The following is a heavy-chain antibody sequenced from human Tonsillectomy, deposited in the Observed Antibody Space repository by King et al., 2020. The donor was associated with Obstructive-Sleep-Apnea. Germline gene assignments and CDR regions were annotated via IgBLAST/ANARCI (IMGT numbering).Heavy chain of an antibody. CDR1: GLTFSSYW. CDR3: ARPTVTLEY. J-gene: IGHJ4*02. V-gene: IGHV3-74*01. CDR2: INPDGSVA. D-gene: IGHD4-17*01. Sequence: VQLVESGGALVQPGGSLRLSCAASGLTFSSYWMHWVRQAPGKGLVWVSRINPDGSVAIYADSVKGRFTISRDNAKNTLYLQMNDLRPGDTARYYCARPTVTLEYWGQGSQVTVSS.